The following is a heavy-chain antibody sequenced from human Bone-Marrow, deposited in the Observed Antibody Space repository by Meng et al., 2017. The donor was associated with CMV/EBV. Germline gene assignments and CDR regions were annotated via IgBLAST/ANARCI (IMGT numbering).Heavy chain of an antibody. CDR1: GFTFNDAW. V-gene: IGHV3-15*01. CDR2: IKTKVDGATT. CDR3: TREATVDRNYYWFDP. Sequence: GESLKISCAAPGFTFNDAWMSWVRQAPGKGLEWIGRIKTKVDGATTAYGAPVKGRFSISRDDSKNTLYLQINSLKAEDTGVYYCTREATVDRNYYWFDPWGQGTLVTVSS. D-gene: IGHD1-14*01. J-gene: IGHJ5*02.